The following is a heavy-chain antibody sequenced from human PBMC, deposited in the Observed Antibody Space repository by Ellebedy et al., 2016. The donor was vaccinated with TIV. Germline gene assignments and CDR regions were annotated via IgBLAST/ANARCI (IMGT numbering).Heavy chain of an antibody. V-gene: IGHV4-31*01. CDR2: IYNTGST. J-gene: IGHJ5*02. CDR3: ARGTTSGSYGYYWFDP. Sequence: PSETLSLTCTVSGGSISSGNHYWSWIRQRPGTGLEWIANIYNTGSTFYDPSLKSLVTVSGDTSKNQFSRKLRSVTAADTAVYYCARGTTSGSYGYYWFDPWGQGTLVTVSS. D-gene: IGHD3-16*01. CDR1: GGSISSGNHY.